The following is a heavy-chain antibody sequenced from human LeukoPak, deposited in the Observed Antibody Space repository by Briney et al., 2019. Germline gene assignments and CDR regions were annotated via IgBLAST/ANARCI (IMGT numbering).Heavy chain of an antibody. J-gene: IGHJ6*03. Sequence: PGGSLRLSCAASGFTFSSYWMSWVRQAPGKGLEWVANIKQDGSEKYYVDSVKGRFTISRDNAKNSLYLQMNSLRAEDTAVYYCARVGIRDGLPTKYYYYYYMDVWGKGTTVTVSS. D-gene: IGHD5-24*01. V-gene: IGHV3-7*01. CDR2: IKQDGSEK. CDR1: GFTFSSYW. CDR3: ARVGIRDGLPTKYYYYYYMDV.